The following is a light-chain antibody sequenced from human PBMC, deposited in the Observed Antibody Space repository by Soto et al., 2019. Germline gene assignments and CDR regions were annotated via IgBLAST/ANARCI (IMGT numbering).Light chain of an antibody. CDR1: SSDVGGYNY. CDR3: SSYTSSITYV. V-gene: IGLV2-14*01. Sequence: QSALTQPASVSGSPGQSITISCTGTSSDVGGYNYVSWYQQHPGKAPKLMIYEVSNRPSGVSNRFSGSKSGNTASLTISGRQAGDEADYYCSSYTSSITYVFGTGTKLTVL. CDR2: EVS. J-gene: IGLJ1*01.